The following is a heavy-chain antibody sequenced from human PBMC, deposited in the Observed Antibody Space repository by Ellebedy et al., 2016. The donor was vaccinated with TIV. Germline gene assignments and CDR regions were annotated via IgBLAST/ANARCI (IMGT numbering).Heavy chain of an antibody. Sequence: GESLKISCAASGFSFRSYWMSWVRQAPGKGLEWVANIYQDGGVQYYVDSVKGRFTISRDNADNSLFLQMNSLRAEDTAVYYCARRGGYGDYAVQINSWLDTWGRGTLVAVSS. CDR2: IYQDGGVQ. D-gene: IGHD4-17*01. V-gene: IGHV3-7*01. CDR3: ARRGGYGDYAVQINSWLDT. CDR1: GFSFRSYW. J-gene: IGHJ5*02.